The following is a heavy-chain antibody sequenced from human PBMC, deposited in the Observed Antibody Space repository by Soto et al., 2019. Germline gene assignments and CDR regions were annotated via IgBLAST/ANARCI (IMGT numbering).Heavy chain of an antibody. CDR1: GGTFSSYA. V-gene: IGHV1-69*06. CDR3: ARAPVGTAMVTFRWFDP. D-gene: IGHD5-18*01. J-gene: IGHJ5*02. Sequence: QVQLVQSGAEVKKPGSSVKVSCKASGGTFSSYAISWVRQAPGQGLEWMGGIIPIFGTANYAQKFQGRVTITADKSTSTAYMELSSLRSEDTAVYYCARAPVGTAMVTFRWFDPWGQGTLVTVSS. CDR2: IIPIFGTA.